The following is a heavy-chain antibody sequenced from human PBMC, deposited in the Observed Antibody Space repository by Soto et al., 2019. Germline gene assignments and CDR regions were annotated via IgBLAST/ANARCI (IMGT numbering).Heavy chain of an antibody. CDR1: GHTLINYY. CDR2: IDPSGNGT. V-gene: IGHV1-46*01. Sequence: QVQLVQSGAEVKKPGASVKVSCKASGHTLINYYMHWVRQAPGQGLDWLGKIDPSGNGTSYAERFKGRITRTSDTSTNTVYVELSSLRSEDTAIYYCAINYYDSSAYLYWGQGTLVTVSS. J-gene: IGHJ4*02. D-gene: IGHD3-22*01. CDR3: AINYYDSSAYLY.